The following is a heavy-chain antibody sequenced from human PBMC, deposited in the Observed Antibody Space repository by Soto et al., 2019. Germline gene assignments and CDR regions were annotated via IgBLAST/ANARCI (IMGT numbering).Heavy chain of an antibody. J-gene: IGHJ6*02. Sequence: ASLKVSCKASGGTFSSYAISWVRQAPGQGLEWMGGIIPIFGTANYAQKLQGRVTMTADTSTSTAYMELRSLRSDDTAVYYCARVLGGCSGGSCYGRYYYYYGMDVWGQGTTVTVSS. V-gene: IGHV1-69*06. CDR1: GGTFSSYA. CDR2: IIPIFGTA. CDR3: ARVLGGCSGGSCYGRYYYYYGMDV. D-gene: IGHD2-15*01.